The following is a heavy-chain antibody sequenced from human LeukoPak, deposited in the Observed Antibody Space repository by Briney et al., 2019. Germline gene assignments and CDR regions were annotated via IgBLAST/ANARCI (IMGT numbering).Heavy chain of an antibody. V-gene: IGHV3-11*01. J-gene: IGHJ4*02. Sequence: GGSLRLSCAASGFTFSDYHMSWIRQAPGKGLEWVSYISSSGGTISYADSVKGRFTISRDNAKNSLYLQMNSLRAEDTAVYYCARGPVSSSGFFGYWGQETLVTVSS. CDR1: GFTFSDYH. CDR2: ISSSGGTI. CDR3: ARGPVSSSGFFGY. D-gene: IGHD6-19*01.